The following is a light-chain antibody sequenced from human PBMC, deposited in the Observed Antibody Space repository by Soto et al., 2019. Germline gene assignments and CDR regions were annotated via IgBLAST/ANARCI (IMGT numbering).Light chain of an antibody. Sequence: EIVLTQSPGTLSFSPGESATLFCRPSQSVSSSSLAWYQQKPGQAPRLLMYGASSRATGIPDRFSGSGSGTDFTLTIRTLEPEDFAVYYCQQYGSSPRTFGQGTKVDI. V-gene: IGKV3-20*01. CDR2: GAS. J-gene: IGKJ1*01. CDR3: QQYGSSPRT. CDR1: QSVSSSS.